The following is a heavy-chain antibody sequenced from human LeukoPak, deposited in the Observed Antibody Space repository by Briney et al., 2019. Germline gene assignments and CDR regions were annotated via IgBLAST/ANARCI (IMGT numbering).Heavy chain of an antibody. CDR1: GFTFSSYA. V-gene: IGHV3-23*01. J-gene: IGHJ5*02. CDR3: AKDHVSIIAVAGVNGVDP. Sequence: GGSLRLSCAASGFTFSSYAMSWVRQAPGKGLEWVSAISGSGGSTYYADSVKGRFTISRDNSKNTLYLQMNSLRAEDTAVYYCAKDHVSIIAVAGVNGVDPWGQGTLVTVSS. CDR2: ISGSGGST. D-gene: IGHD6-19*01.